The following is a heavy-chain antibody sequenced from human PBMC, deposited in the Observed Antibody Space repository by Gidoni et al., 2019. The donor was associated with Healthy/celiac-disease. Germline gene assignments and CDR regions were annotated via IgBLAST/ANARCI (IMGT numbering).Heavy chain of an antibody. V-gene: IGHV4-59*08. CDR2: IYYSGST. CDR3: ASIRESEYFDL. Sequence: QVQLQESGPGLVKPSETLSLTCTVSGGSISSYYWSWIRQPPGKGLEWIGYIYYSGSTNYNPSLKSRVTISVDTSKNQFSLKLSSVTAADTAVYYCASIRESEYFDLWGRGTLVTVSS. CDR1: GGSISSYY. J-gene: IGHJ2*01.